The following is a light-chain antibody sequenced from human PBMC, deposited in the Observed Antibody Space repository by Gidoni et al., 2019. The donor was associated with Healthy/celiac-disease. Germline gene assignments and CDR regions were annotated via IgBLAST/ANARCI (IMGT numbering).Light chain of an antibody. Sequence: EIVLTHSPRTLSVSPGERAPLSCRASQSVSSSYLAWYQQKPGQAPRLLIYGASSWATGVPDRFSGSGSGTDFTLTISRLEPEDFAVYYCQQYGSSPLTFGPGTKVEIK. V-gene: IGKV3-20*01. J-gene: IGKJ3*01. CDR3: QQYGSSPLT. CDR2: GAS. CDR1: QSVSSSY.